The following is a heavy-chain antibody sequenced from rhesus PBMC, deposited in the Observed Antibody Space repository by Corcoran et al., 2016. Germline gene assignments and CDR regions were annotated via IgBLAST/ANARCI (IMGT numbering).Heavy chain of an antibody. CDR3: ARAYEDDYGYYYTGTFDY. CDR2: ISGSSGST. J-gene: IGHJ4*01. V-gene: IGHV4-65*01. D-gene: IGHD3-9*01. Sequence: QVQLQESGPGLVKPSETLSLTCAVSGGSVSSSTWWSWIRQPPGKGLEWIGYISGSSGSTYYNPSLKSLVTISTDTSKNQFSLKLSSVTAADTAVYYCARAYEDDYGYYYTGTFDYWGQGVLVTVSS. CDR1: GGSVSSSTW.